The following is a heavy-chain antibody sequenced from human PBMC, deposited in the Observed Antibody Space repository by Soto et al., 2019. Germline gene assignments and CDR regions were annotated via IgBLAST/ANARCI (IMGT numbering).Heavy chain of an antibody. Sequence: SETLSLTCAVYGGSFSGYYWSWIRQPPGKGLEWIGEINHSGSTNYNPSLKSRVTISVDTSKNQFSLKLSSVTAADTAVYYCARGFPVSRFSDWLLNGMDVWGQGTTVTVSS. V-gene: IGHV4-34*01. CDR1: GGSFSGYY. J-gene: IGHJ6*02. D-gene: IGHD3-3*01. CDR3: ARGFPVSRFSDWLLNGMDV. CDR2: INHSGST.